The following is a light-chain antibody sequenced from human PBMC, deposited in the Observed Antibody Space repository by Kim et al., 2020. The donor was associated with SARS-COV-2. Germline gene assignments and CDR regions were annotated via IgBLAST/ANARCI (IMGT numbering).Light chain of an antibody. J-gene: IGKJ4*01. CDR2: DAS. Sequence: SQGERATPSCRASQSVSSYLAWYQQNPGQAPMLLIYDASNRATGIPARFSGSGSGTDFTLTISSLEPEDFAVYYCQQRSNWPPFTYGGGTKVDIK. CDR3: QQRSNWPPFT. V-gene: IGKV3-11*01. CDR1: QSVSSY.